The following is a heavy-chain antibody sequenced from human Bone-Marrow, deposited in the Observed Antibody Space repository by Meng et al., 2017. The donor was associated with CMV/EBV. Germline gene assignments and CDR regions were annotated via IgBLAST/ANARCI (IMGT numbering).Heavy chain of an antibody. Sequence: GESLKISCAASGFTFSGSAMHWVRQASGKGLEWVGRIRSKANSYATAYAASVKGRFTISRDDSKNTAYLQMNSLKTEDTAVYYCTRSFEYGDYVTNFDYWGQGTLVTVSS. J-gene: IGHJ4*02. CDR2: IRSKANSYAT. V-gene: IGHV3-73*01. D-gene: IGHD4-17*01. CDR3: TRSFEYGDYVTNFDY. CDR1: GFTFSGSA.